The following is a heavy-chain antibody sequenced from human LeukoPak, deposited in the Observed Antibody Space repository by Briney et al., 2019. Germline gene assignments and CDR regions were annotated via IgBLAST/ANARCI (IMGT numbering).Heavy chain of an antibody. J-gene: IGHJ4*02. CDR1: GYTFTGYY. V-gene: IGHV1-2*06. CDR3: ATPISGSYGNDY. Sequence: ASVKVSCKASGYTFTGYYMHWVRQAPGQGLEWMGRINPNSGGTNYAQKLQGRVTMTRDTSISTAYMELSRLRYDDTAVYYCATPISGSYGNDYWGQGTLVTVSS. D-gene: IGHD1-26*01. CDR2: INPNSGGT.